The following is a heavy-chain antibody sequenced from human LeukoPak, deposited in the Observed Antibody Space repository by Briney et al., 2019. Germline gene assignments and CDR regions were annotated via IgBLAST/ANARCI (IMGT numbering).Heavy chain of an antibody. CDR3: ARDPLDISRWTNAFDI. CDR1: GYTFTHYG. V-gene: IGHV3-30*03. D-gene: IGHD5-12*01. Sequence: GGSLRLSCVISGYTFTHYGFHWVRQAPGKALEWVAFISYDGNNKYEDSVKGRFTISRDNSKSTLHLQMNGLRGEDTAVYYCARDPLDISRWTNAFDIWGQGTTVIVS. CDR2: ISYDGNN. J-gene: IGHJ3*02.